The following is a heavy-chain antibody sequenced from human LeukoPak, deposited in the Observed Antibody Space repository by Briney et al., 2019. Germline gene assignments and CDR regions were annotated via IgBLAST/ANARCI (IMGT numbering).Heavy chain of an antibody. CDR1: GYTFTSYG. J-gene: IGHJ4*02. D-gene: IGHD4-17*01. CDR2: ISAYNGNT. V-gene: IGHV1-18*01. CDR3: ASSVRGHDYGDYDFWAGYFDY. Sequence: ASVKVSCKASGYTFTSYGISWVRQAPGQGLEWMGWISAYNGNTNYAQKLQGRVTMTTDTSTSRAYMELRSLRSDDTAVYYCASSVRGHDYGDYDFWAGYFDYWGQGTLVTVSS.